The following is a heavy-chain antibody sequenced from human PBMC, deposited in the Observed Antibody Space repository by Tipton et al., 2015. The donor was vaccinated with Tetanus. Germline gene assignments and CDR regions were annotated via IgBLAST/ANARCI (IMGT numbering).Heavy chain of an antibody. J-gene: IGHJ4*02. V-gene: IGHV3-74*01. CDR2: ISPDGRST. CDR1: EFTFSSYW. CDR3: ARGREGFHGSFDD. D-gene: IGHD5-24*01. Sequence: SLRLSCAASEFTFSSYWMHWVRQAPGKGLVWVSRISPDGRSTSNADSVKGRFTISRDNAKNTLYVQMNSLRAEDTGVYYCARGREGFHGSFDDWGQGALVTVSS.